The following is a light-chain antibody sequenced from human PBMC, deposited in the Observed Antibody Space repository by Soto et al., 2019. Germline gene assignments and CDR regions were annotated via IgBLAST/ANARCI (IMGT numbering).Light chain of an antibody. J-gene: IGLJ1*01. V-gene: IGLV1-40*01. CDR3: QSYDSSLSGFYV. Sequence: QSVLTQPPSVSGAPGQRVTISCTGSSSNIGADYDVHWYQQAPGAAPNLLIYGNNNRPSGVPDRFSGSKSGTSASLANTGLQAEDEADYYCQSYDSSLSGFYVFGTGTKVTVL. CDR1: SSNIGADYD. CDR2: GNN.